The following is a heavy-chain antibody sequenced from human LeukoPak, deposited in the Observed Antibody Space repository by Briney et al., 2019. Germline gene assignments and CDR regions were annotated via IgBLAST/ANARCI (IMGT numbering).Heavy chain of an antibody. D-gene: IGHD6-19*01. CDR3: ARHLGYSSGWLYY. V-gene: IGHV3-30*07. Sequence: GRSLRLSCAASGFTFSSYAMHWVRQAPGKGLEWVAVISYDGSNKYYADSVKGRFTISRDNSKNTLYLQMNSLRAEDTAVYYCARHLGYSSGWLYYWGQGTLVTVSS. CDR2: ISYDGSNK. J-gene: IGHJ4*02. CDR1: GFTFSSYA.